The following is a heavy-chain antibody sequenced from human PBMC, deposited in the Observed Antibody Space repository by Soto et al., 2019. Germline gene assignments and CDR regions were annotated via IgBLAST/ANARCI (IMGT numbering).Heavy chain of an antibody. CDR1: RLIFSSYD. Sequence: PGGSLRLSCAAPRLIFSSYDMHWVRQAPGKGLEWVALIWSDGSRGFYADSVKGRFTISRDNSKNTLYLQMNSLRAEDTAVYYCARVIEAYSNYGMDVWGQGTTVTVSS. D-gene: IGHD3-16*02. V-gene: IGHV3-33*01. CDR2: IWSDGSRG. J-gene: IGHJ6*02. CDR3: ARVIEAYSNYGMDV.